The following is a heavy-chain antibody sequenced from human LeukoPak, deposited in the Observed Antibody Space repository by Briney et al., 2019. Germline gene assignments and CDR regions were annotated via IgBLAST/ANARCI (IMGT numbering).Heavy chain of an antibody. CDR2: ISSSSYI. CDR3: ARGTRITMVRGVSLNYGMDV. D-gene: IGHD3-10*01. V-gene: IGHV3-21*01. CDR1: GFTFSSYS. J-gene: IGHJ6*04. Sequence: GGSLRLSCAASGFTFSSYSMNWVRQAPGKGLEWVSSISSSSYIYYADSVKGRFTISRDNAKNSLYLQMNSLRAEDTAVYYCARGTRITMVRGVSLNYGMDVWGKGTTVTVSS.